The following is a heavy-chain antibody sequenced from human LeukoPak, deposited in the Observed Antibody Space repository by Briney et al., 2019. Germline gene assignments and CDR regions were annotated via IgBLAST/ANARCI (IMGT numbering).Heavy chain of an antibody. V-gene: IGHV1-69*02. CDR1: GGTFSSYT. Sequence: SVKVSCKASGGTFSSYTISWVRQAPGRGLEWMGRIIPILGIANYAQKFQGRVTITADKSTSTAYMELSSLRSEDTAVYYCARAMGMRVVPAAILLDYWRQGTLVTVSS. CDR2: IIPILGIA. D-gene: IGHD2-2*02. CDR3: ARAMGMRVVPAAILLDY. J-gene: IGHJ4*02.